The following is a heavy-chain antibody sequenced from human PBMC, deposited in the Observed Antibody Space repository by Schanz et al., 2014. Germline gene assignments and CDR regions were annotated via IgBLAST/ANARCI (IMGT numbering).Heavy chain of an antibody. Sequence: DVQLAESGGGLVQPGGSLRLSCAASGFTLSSYALSWVRQSPGKGLEWVSAINTADTTYYADSVKGRFTVSRDNSKNTLYLQMNSLRAEDTAVYYCARPSDSSWYMDVWGKGTTVNVSS. CDR1: GFTLSSYA. CDR2: INTADTT. V-gene: IGHV3-23*04. D-gene: IGHD2-21*02. J-gene: IGHJ6*03. CDR3: ARPSDSSWYMDV.